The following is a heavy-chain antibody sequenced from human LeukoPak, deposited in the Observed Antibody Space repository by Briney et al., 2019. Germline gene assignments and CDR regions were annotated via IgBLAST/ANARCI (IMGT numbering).Heavy chain of an antibody. CDR1: GYTFTGYY. CDR2: INPNSGGT. Sequence: GASVKVSCKASGYTFTGYYMHWVRQAPGQGLEWMGWINPNSGGTNYAQKFQGRVTMTRDTSISTAYMELSRLRSDDTAVYYCARDRSSSWYFFSPVGFDPWGQGTLVTVSS. V-gene: IGHV1-2*02. CDR3: ARDRSSSWYFFSPVGFDP. J-gene: IGHJ5*02. D-gene: IGHD6-13*01.